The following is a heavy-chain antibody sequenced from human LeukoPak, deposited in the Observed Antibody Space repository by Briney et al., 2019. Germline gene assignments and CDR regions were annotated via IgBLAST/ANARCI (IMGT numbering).Heavy chain of an antibody. Sequence: PGGSLRLSCTASGFTFSDYWMTWVRQAPGKGPEWVANIKQDGSQRYYVDSVRGRFTISRDNAKNSLFLQMNGLRAVDTAVYYCARRGGSSSRRSPIDYWGQGTLVTVSS. CDR2: IKQDGSQR. D-gene: IGHD6-6*01. CDR1: GFTFSDYW. V-gene: IGHV3-7*01. CDR3: ARRGGSSSRRSPIDY. J-gene: IGHJ4*02.